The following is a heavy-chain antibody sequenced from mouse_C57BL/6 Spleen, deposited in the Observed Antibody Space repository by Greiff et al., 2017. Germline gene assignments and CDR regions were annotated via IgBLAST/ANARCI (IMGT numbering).Heavy chain of an antibody. J-gene: IGHJ4*01. Sequence: EVMLVESGGGLVKPGGSLKLSCAASGFTFSDYGMHWVRQAPEKGLEWVAYISSGSSTIYYADTVKGRFTISRDNAKNTLFLQMTSLRSEDTAMYYCARRKWPYAMDYWGQGTSVTVSS. CDR2: ISSGSSTI. V-gene: IGHV5-17*01. CDR3: ARRKWPYAMDY. CDR1: GFTFSDYG.